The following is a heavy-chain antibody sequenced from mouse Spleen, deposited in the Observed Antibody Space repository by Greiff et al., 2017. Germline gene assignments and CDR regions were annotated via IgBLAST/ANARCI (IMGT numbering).Heavy chain of an antibody. CDR1: GFTFSDYG. J-gene: IGHJ4*01. V-gene: IGHV5-17*01. Sequence: EVKLMESGGGLVKPGGSLKLSCAASGFTFSDYGMHWVRQAPEKGLEWVAYISSGSSTIYYADTVKGRFTISRDNAKNTLFLQMTSLRSEDTAMYYCARGTIYYGNYSPSAYWGQGTSVTVSS. D-gene: IGHD2-1*01. CDR2: ISSGSSTI. CDR3: ARGTIYYGNYSPSAY.